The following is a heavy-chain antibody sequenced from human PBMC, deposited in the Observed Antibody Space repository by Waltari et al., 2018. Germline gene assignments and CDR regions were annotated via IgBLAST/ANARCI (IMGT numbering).Heavy chain of an antibody. CDR3: ARDRGRGLYLDT. Sequence: QLQLQESGPGLVKPSGTLSLRCGVPGDYMSYTYWWNWVRQSPQKGLEWIGQVHGSGKSNYNPSFASRVTVSLDTSNTQFSLKMTSATAADTAVYYCARDRGRGLYLDTWGPGTLVTVTP. CDR2: VHGSGKS. D-gene: IGHD2-15*01. V-gene: IGHV4-4*02. J-gene: IGHJ5*02. CDR1: GDYMSYTYW.